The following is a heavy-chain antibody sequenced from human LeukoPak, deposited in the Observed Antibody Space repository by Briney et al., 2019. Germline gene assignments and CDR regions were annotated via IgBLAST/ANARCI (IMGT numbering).Heavy chain of an antibody. J-gene: IGHJ4*02. CDR3: ARATTVTTPADY. Sequence: SETLSLTCTVSGGSISSTEYYWGWIRHPPGKGLEWIGSIYYRGSSYYNPSLKSRVTISVDTSKNQFSLRLSSVTAADTAVYFCARATTVTTPADYWGQGTLVTVSS. CDR1: GGSISSTEYY. D-gene: IGHD4-17*01. V-gene: IGHV4-39*07. CDR2: IYYRGSS.